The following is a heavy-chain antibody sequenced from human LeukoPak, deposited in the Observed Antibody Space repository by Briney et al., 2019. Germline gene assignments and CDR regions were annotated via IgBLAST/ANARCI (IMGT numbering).Heavy chain of an antibody. J-gene: IGHJ6*02. CDR3: AREAGDSSRWYVHGMEV. CDR2: INPNSGGT. D-gene: IGHD6-13*01. Sequence: ASVKVSCKASGYTFTGYYMHWVRQAPGQGLEWMGWINPNSGGTNYAQKFQGRVTMTRDTSISTAYMELSRLRAEDTAVYYCAREAGDSSRWYVHGMEVWGQGTTVTVSS. V-gene: IGHV1-2*02. CDR1: GYTFTGYY.